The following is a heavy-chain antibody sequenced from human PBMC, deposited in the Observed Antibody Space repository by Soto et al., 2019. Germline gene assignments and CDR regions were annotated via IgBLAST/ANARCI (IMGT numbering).Heavy chain of an antibody. CDR2: VNAGNDNT. J-gene: IGHJ4*02. CDR3: AREVPYGYSRFDY. V-gene: IGHV1-3*01. CDR1: GYTFTNNV. Sequence: QVQLVQSGAEVKKPGASVKVSCKPSGYTFTNNVIHWVRQAPGPRLAWMGWVNAGNDNTKWSREFQGRLTLTKDTSATTAYMELSSRTTEHTAIYFCAREVPYGYSRFDYWGQGTLVTVSS. D-gene: IGHD5-18*01.